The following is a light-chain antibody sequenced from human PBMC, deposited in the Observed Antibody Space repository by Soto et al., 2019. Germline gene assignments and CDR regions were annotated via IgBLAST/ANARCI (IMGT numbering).Light chain of an antibody. Sequence: QSVLTQPPSASGSPGQSVTISCTGTSSDVGGYKYVSWYQHHPGKAPKVVIYEVTKRPSGVPDRFSGCQSGNTASLTVSGLQAEDEADYYCSSYGGTNNVVFGGGTKLTVL. CDR2: EVT. CDR1: SSDVGGYKY. J-gene: IGLJ2*01. V-gene: IGLV2-8*01. CDR3: SSYGGTNNVV.